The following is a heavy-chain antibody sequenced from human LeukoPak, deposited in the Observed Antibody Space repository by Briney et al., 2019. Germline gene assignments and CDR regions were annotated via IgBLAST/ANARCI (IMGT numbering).Heavy chain of an antibody. D-gene: IGHD3-22*01. V-gene: IGHV3-23*01. Sequence: GGSLRLSCAASGFTFSSYAMSWVRQAPGKGLEWVSAISGSGGSTHYADSVKGRFTISRDNSKNTLYLQMNSLRAEDTAVYYCATTTMIVVVIEDFQHWGQGTLVTVSS. CDR3: ATTTMIVVVIEDFQH. CDR1: GFTFSSYA. J-gene: IGHJ1*01. CDR2: ISGSGGST.